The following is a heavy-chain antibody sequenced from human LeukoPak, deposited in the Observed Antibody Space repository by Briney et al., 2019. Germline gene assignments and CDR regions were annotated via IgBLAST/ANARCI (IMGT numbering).Heavy chain of an antibody. Sequence: SETLSLTCTVSGGSFSSSSSYWGWIRQPPGKGLEWIGTIHHSGSTYYNPPLKSRLTISEDTSKNRFSLKLTSVTAADTAVYYCARLMGDIAMVDAFDIWGQGTMVTISS. CDR3: ARLMGDIAMVDAFDI. CDR2: IHHSGST. V-gene: IGHV4-39*01. CDR1: GGSFSSSSSY. J-gene: IGHJ3*02. D-gene: IGHD5-18*01.